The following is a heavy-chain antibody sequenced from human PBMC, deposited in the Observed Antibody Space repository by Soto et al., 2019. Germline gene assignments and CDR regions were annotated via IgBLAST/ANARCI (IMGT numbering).Heavy chain of an antibody. CDR2: ISSSSSYI. V-gene: IGHV3-21*01. D-gene: IGHD3-22*01. CDR1: GFTFSSYS. Sequence: EVQLVESGGGLVKPGGSLRLSCAASGFTFSSYSMNWVRQAPGKGLEWVSSISSSSSYIYYADSVKGRFTISRDIAKNSLYLQMNCLRAEDTAVYYCASTYDSSGYYRYYGMDVWGQGTTVTVSS. J-gene: IGHJ6*02. CDR3: ASTYDSSGYYRYYGMDV.